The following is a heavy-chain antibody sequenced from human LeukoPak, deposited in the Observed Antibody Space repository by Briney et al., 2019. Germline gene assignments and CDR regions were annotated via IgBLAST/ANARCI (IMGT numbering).Heavy chain of an antibody. Sequence: GGSLRLPCAASGFPHKKYWVNWVRQSPGKGVEWVANIKEDSDKNHVESVRGRFTISRDNAENSLYLQMNSLRVEDTAVYYCARESGRFRFDSWGQGTLVTVSS. V-gene: IGHV3-7*01. J-gene: IGHJ5*01. CDR3: ARESGRFRFDS. D-gene: IGHD3-3*01. CDR1: GFPHKKYW. CDR2: IKEDSDK.